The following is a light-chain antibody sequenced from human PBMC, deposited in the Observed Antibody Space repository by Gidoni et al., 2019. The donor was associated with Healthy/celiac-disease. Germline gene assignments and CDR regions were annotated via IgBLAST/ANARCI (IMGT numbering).Light chain of an antibody. V-gene: IGKV4-1*01. Sequence: DIGMTPSPESLAVSRGAWATINCKSSQSVLYSSNNKNYLAWYQQKPGQPPKLLIYWASTRDSVVPDRFSGSWSATDFTLTISSLQAEDVVFYYCQPYYSPPYTFGQGTKLEIK. CDR2: WAS. J-gene: IGKJ2*01. CDR1: QSVLYSSNNKNY. CDR3: QPYYSPPYT.